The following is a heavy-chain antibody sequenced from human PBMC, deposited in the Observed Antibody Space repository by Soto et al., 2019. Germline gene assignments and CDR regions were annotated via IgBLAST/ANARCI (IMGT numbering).Heavy chain of an antibody. V-gene: IGHV1-2*02. CDR1: GYTFTAFH. CDR2: INPDSADS. Sequence: VQLVQSGAEVRKPGASVKVSCKASGYTFTAFHMHWVRQAPGQGLEWMGWINPDSADSEYGQKFKGRVTLTKDTSITTAYMELSRLTSDDTAIYYCARVRYGDFSYEYWGQGTPVSVSS. CDR3: ARVRYGDFSYEY. D-gene: IGHD4-17*01. J-gene: IGHJ4*02.